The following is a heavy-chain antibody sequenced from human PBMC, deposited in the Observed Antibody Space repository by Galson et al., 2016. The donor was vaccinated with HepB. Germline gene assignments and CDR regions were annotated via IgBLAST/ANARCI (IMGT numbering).Heavy chain of an antibody. CDR1: GDSVASGLAA. CDR3: ARLPYTSDWPYYYGMDV. D-gene: IGHD6-19*01. V-gene: IGHV6-1*01. CDR2: TYFRSRWYG. J-gene: IGHJ6*02. Sequence: CAISGDSVASGLAAWHWVRQSPSRGLEWLGRTYFRSRWYGDYGTSVKSRISINPDTSKNQFSLELNSVTPEDTAVYYGARLPYTSDWPYYYGMDVWGQGTTVTISS.